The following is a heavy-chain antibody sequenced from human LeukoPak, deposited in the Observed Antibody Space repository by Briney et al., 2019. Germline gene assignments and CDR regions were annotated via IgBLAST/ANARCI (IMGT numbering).Heavy chain of an antibody. Sequence: GGSLRLSCAASGFTFSSYEMNWARQAPGKGLEWVSYISSSGNTIYYADSVKGRFTISRDNAKNSLYLQMNSLRAEDTAVYYCATEVYRDSYWGQGTLVTVSS. D-gene: IGHD2-8*01. V-gene: IGHV3-48*03. CDR3: ATEVYRDSY. CDR1: GFTFSSYE. CDR2: ISSSGNTI. J-gene: IGHJ4*02.